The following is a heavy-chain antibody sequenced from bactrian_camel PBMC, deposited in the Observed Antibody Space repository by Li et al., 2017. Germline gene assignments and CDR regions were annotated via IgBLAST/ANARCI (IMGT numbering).Heavy chain of an antibody. CDR3: GADEHTASWACTLLVVAGWGDFGS. D-gene: IGHD6*01. Sequence: QLVESGGGSVQAGGSLRLSCAASGYTYSSYCMGWFRQAPGKEREGVAAIDGDGKTMYRDSVKGRFTIAKDIAKNTLSLQMNSLKPEDTAMYYCGADEHTASWACTLLVVAGWGDFGSWGQGTQVTVS. J-gene: IGHJ6*01. CDR1: GYTYSSYC. V-gene: IGHV3S26*01. CDR2: IDGDGKT.